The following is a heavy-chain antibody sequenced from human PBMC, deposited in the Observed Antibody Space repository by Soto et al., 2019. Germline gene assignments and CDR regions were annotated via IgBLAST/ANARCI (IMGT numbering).Heavy chain of an antibody. Sequence: SETLSLTCAVYGRSFSGYYWSWIRQPPGKGLEWIGEINHSGSTNYNPSLKSRVTISVDTSKNQFSLKLSSVTAADTAVYYCARGRTTMVRGVRYNWFDPWGQGTLVTVSS. V-gene: IGHV4-34*01. J-gene: IGHJ5*02. CDR3: ARGRTTMVRGVRYNWFDP. CDR2: INHSGST. D-gene: IGHD3-10*01. CDR1: GRSFSGYY.